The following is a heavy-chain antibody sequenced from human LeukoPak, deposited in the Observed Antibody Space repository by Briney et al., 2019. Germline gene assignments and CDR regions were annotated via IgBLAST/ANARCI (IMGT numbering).Heavy chain of an antibody. CDR3: ARRRGAVSGTQIFDY. V-gene: IGHV4-30-2*01. CDR1: GGSISSGGYS. CDR2: IYHSGST. D-gene: IGHD6-19*01. Sequence: SQTLSLTCAVSGGSISSGGYSWSWIRQPPGKGLEWIGYIYHSGSTYYNPSLKSRVTIPVDRSKNQFSLKLSSVTAADTAVYYCARRRGAVSGTQIFDYWGQGTLVTVSS. J-gene: IGHJ4*02.